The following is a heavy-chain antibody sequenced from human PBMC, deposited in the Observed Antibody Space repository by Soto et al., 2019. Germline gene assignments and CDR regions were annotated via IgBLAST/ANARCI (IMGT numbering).Heavy chain of an antibody. CDR3: ARTRGDFWSGYWAYYYYGMDV. D-gene: IGHD3-3*01. Sequence: SETLSLTCAVYGGSVSGYYWSWIRQPPGKGLEWIGEINHSGSTNYNPSLKSRVTISVDTSKKQFSLKLSSVTAADTAVYYCARTRGDFWSGYWAYYYYGMDVWGQGTTVTVSS. CDR2: INHSGST. J-gene: IGHJ6*02. V-gene: IGHV4-34*01. CDR1: GGSVSGYY.